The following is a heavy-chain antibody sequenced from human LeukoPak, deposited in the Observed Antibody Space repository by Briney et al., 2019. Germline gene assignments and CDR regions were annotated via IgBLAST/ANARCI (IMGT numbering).Heavy chain of an antibody. V-gene: IGHV3-23*01. D-gene: IGHD6-13*01. Sequence: RRSLRLSCAASGFTFTSYAISWGPEAPGNGLEGFSAISGSGGSTYYEDYVKGRFNISRDNSKNTLYLEMNSLRAEDTAVYYCEKDRSSSWPDYYFDYWGQGTLVSVSS. J-gene: IGHJ4*02. CDR2: ISGSGGST. CDR1: GFTFTSYA. CDR3: EKDRSSSWPDYYFDY.